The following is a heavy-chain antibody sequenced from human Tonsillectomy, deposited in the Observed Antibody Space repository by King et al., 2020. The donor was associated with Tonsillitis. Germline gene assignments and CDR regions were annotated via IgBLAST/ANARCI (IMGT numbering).Heavy chain of an antibody. V-gene: IGHV3-64*01. CDR1: GFTFSSYA. D-gene: IGHD2-15*01. J-gene: IGHJ6*02. CDR3: ARGGLCRGGSGFAPVCYYCGMDV. Sequence: VQLVESGGGLVQPGGSLRLSCAASGFTFSSYAMHWVRQAPGGGLEFVSAISSNGGRPYYAHSVKGRFTISKDNSKNTLSLQMAILRAEDMAMYYCARGGLCRGGSGFAPVCYYCGMDVGGQGPTVTVSS. CDR2: ISSNGGRP.